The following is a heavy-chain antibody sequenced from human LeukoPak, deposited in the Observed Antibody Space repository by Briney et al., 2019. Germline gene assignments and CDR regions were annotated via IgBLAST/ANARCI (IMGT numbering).Heavy chain of an antibody. V-gene: IGHV4-4*07. CDR1: GGSISSYY. CDR3: ARQLVDWFDP. Sequence: SETLSLTCTVSGGSISSYYWSWIRQPAGKGLEWIGRIYTSGSTNYNPSLKSRVTISVDKSKNQFSLKLSSVTAADTAAYYCARQLVDWFDPWGQGTLVTVSS. J-gene: IGHJ5*02. CDR2: IYTSGST. D-gene: IGHD2-8*02.